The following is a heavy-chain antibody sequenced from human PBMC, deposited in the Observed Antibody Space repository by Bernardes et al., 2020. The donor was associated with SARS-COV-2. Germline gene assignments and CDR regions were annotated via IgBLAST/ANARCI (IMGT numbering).Heavy chain of an antibody. CDR3: AREHMIRSGTYYRYYYAMGV. D-gene: IGHD3-10*01. CDR1: GDSISSGSFY. V-gene: IGHV4-61*02. Sequence: SETLSLTCTVSGDSISSGSFYWSWIRQPAGKGLEWIGRVYARGSTDFNPSLKSRVSISIDTSNNQFSLHLSSATAEDSAVYFCAREHMIRSGTYYRYYYAMGVWGQGTTVTVSS. J-gene: IGHJ6*02. CDR2: VYARGST.